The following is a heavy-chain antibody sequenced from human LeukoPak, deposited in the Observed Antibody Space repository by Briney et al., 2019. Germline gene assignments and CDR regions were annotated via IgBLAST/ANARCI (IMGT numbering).Heavy chain of an antibody. CDR3: ARSGGVVTATDY. J-gene: IGHJ4*02. D-gene: IGHD2-21*02. CDR1: GYSFTSYW. CDR2: IYPGDSDT. Sequence: GESLKISCKASGYSFTSYWIGWVRQMPGKGLEWMGIIYPGDSDTRYSPSFQGQVTISVDNSISTAYLQWGSLEASDTAMYYCARSGGVVTATDYWGQGTLVTVSS. V-gene: IGHV5-51*01.